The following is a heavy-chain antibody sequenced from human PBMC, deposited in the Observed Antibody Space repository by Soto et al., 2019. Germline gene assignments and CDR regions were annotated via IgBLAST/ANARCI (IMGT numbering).Heavy chain of an antibody. CDR2: IYYSGNT. J-gene: IGHJ4*02. CDR1: GGSISSGGYY. V-gene: IGHV4-31*01. Sequence: QVQLRESGPGLVKPSQTLSLTCTVSGGSISSGGYYWNWIRQHPGKGLEWIGHIYYSGNTYYNPSLTGLVNTSVDPSKNQFSLKLGSVTAAATAVYYCAREGGGYNGDYWGPGTLVTVSS. CDR3: AREGGGYNGDY. D-gene: IGHD5-12*01.